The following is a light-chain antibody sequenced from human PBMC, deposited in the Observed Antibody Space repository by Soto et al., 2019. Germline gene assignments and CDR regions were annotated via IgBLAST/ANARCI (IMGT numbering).Light chain of an antibody. J-gene: IGLJ1*01. CDR1: SSNIGNHY. V-gene: IGLV1-51*01. Sequence: QSVLTQPPSVSAAPGQKVTISCSGSSSNIGNHYVSWYQQLPGTAPKLLIYDNNKRTSGIPDRFSGSRSGTSATLGITGLQTGDEADYHCGTWDDSLSAGVFGTGTKLTVL. CDR2: DNN. CDR3: GTWDDSLSAGV.